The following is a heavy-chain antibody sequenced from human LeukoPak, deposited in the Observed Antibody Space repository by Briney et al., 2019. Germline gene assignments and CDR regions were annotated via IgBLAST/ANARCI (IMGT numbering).Heavy chain of an antibody. V-gene: IGHV3-11*06. CDR2: ISSSSSYI. D-gene: IGHD6-13*01. J-gene: IGHJ1*01. CDR1: GFTFSDYY. CDR3: ARGQQLYYFQH. Sequence: GGSLRLSCAASGFTFSDYYMSWIRQAPGKGLEWVSSISSSSSYIYYADSVKGRFTISRDNAKNSLYLQMNSLRAEDTAVYYCARGQQLYYFQHWGQGTLVTVSS.